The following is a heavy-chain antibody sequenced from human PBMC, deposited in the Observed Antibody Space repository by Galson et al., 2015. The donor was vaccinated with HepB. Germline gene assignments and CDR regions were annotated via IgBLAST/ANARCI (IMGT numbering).Heavy chain of an antibody. J-gene: IGHJ3*02. Sequence: SVKVSCKASGYTFTSYGISWVRQAPGQGLEWMGWTSAYSGNTNSAQKLKGRVTMTTDRSTSTAYMELRSLRSDDTAVYDCARIGSGWYSSFDIWGQGTMVTVSS. CDR1: GYTFTSYG. V-gene: IGHV1-18*01. CDR2: TSAYSGNT. CDR3: ARIGSGWYSSFDI. D-gene: IGHD6-19*01.